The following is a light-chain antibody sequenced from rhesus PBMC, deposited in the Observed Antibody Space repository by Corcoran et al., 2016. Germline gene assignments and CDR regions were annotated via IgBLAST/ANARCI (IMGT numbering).Light chain of an antibody. J-gene: IGKJ2*01. Sequence: DIQMTQSPSSLSASVGDTVTITCRASQSISSWLAWYQQKPGKAPKLLSYKASSLQRGVPSRFSGSGSGTVFTLTFSSLQSEDFAPSYCQQYSSSPYSFGQGTKVEIK. CDR3: QQYSSSPYS. CDR1: QSISSW. V-gene: IGKV1-22*01. CDR2: KAS.